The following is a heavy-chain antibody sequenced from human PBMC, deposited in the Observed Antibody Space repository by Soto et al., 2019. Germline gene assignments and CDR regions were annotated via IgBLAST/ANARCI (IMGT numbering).Heavy chain of an antibody. CDR3: ARVIAAYNWNDAFAH. CDR2: IGWDGVNI. D-gene: IGHD1-20*01. CDR1: GFRFDDYA. Sequence: EVHLVASGGGLVQPGRSLRLSCAASGFRFDDYAIHWVRQAPGKGLDWVAAIGWDGVNIAYADSVKGRFTISRDNARNSLYLQMDSLRVEDTAFYFCARVIAAYNWNDAFAHWGQGTLVTVSS. V-gene: IGHV3-9*01. J-gene: IGHJ4*02.